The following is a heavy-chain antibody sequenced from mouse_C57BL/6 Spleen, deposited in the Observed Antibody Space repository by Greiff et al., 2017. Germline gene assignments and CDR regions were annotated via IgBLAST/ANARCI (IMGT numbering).Heavy chain of an antibody. D-gene: IGHD2-14*01. CDR2: IYPGSGST. CDR1: GYTFTSYW. CDR3: ARHYRKGNYFGD. J-gene: IGHJ2*01. Sequence: QVQLKQPGAELVKPGASVKMSCKASGYTFTSYWITWVKQRPGQGLEWIGDIYPGSGSTNYNEKFKSKATLTVDTSSSTAYMQLSSLTSEDSAVYYCARHYRKGNYFGDWGQGTTLTVAS. V-gene: IGHV1-55*01.